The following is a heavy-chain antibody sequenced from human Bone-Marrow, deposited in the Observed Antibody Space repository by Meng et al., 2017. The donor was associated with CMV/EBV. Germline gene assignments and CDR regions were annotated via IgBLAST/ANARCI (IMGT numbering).Heavy chain of an antibody. D-gene: IGHD6-19*01. CDR1: GFTFSSYE. J-gene: IGHJ3*02. Sequence: GESLKISCAASGFTFSSYEMNWVRQAPGKGLEWVSSISSSSNYIYSADSVKGRFTISRDNAKNSLYLQMNSLRAEDTAVYYCARSSGWYIDDAFDIWGQGTMVTVSS. CDR3: ARSSGWYIDDAFDI. CDR2: ISSSSNYI. V-gene: IGHV3-21*01.